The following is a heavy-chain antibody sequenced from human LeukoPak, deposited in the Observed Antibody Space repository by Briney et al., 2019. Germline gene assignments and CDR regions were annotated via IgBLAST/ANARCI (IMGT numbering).Heavy chain of an antibody. D-gene: IGHD2-2*01. CDR1: GGSISSYY. J-gene: IGHJ6*03. CDR3: ARLRYCSSTSCYYYYYYMDV. CDR2: IYTSGST. Sequence: PSETLSLTCTVSGGSISSYYWSWIRQPAGKGLEWIGRIYTSGSTNYNPSLKSRVTMSVDTSKNQFSLKLSSVTAADTAVYYCARLRYCSSTSCYYYYYYMDVWGKGTTVTVSS. V-gene: IGHV4-4*07.